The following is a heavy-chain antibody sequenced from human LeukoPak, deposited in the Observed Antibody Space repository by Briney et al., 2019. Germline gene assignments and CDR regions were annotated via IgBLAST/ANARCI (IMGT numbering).Heavy chain of an antibody. J-gene: IGHJ3*02. CDR2: INAGNGNT. Sequence: ASVKVSCKASGYTFTSYAMHWVRQAPGQRLEWMGWINAGNGNTKYSQEFQGRVTMTRDMSTSTVYMELSSLRSEDTAVYYCAREGAAAGGAFDIWGQGTMVTVSS. CDR1: GYTFTSYA. CDR3: AREGAAAGGAFDI. V-gene: IGHV1-3*03. D-gene: IGHD6-13*01.